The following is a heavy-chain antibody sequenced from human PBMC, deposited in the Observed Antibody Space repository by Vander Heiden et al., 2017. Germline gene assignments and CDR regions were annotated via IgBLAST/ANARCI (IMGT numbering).Heavy chain of an antibody. V-gene: IGHV3-48*04. Sequence: EVQLVESGGGSVQPGGSLRLSCAASGFSFSSYRMIWVRQAPGKGLEWVSYISGSGSTIYYGDSVKGRFIISRDNAKTSVYLQMNSLRAEDTAVYFCARTYSSDWYGATGPGETDYWGQGTLVTVSS. J-gene: IGHJ4*02. CDR2: ISGSGSTI. CDR3: ARTYSSDWYGATGPGETDY. D-gene: IGHD6-19*01. CDR1: GFSFSSYR.